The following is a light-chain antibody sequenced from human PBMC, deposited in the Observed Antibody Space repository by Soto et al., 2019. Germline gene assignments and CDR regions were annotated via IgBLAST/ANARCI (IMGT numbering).Light chain of an antibody. J-gene: IGLJ3*02. CDR3: AACDDSLKGTV. CDR1: SSNIGNNA. V-gene: IGLV1-36*01. Sequence: QSVLTQPPSVSEAPRQRVTISCSGSSSNIGNNAVNWYQQLPGKAPKLLNYYDDLLPSGVSDRFSGSKSGTSASLAISGLQSEDEADYYCAACDDSLKGTVFGGGTKLTVL. CDR2: YDD.